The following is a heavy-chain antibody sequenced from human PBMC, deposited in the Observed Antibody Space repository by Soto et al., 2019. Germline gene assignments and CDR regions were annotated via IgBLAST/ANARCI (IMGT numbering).Heavy chain of an antibody. Sequence: SVKVSCKASGGTFTSYAISWVRQAPGQGLEWMGGIITIFGTANYAQKFQGRVTITADKSTSTAYMELSSLRSEDTAVYYCASGLRIVPAAIENYYYGMDVWGQGTTVTVSS. CDR2: IITIFGTA. CDR1: GGTFTSYA. D-gene: IGHD2-2*01. J-gene: IGHJ6*02. CDR3: ASGLRIVPAAIENYYYGMDV. V-gene: IGHV1-69*06.